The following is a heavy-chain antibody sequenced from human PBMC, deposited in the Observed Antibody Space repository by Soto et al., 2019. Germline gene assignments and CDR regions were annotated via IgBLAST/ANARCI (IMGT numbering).Heavy chain of an antibody. CDR3: ARSLWFGELH. CDR1: GFSLSTTGVG. V-gene: IGHV2-5*02. D-gene: IGHD3-10*01. CDR2: IYWDNDK. J-gene: IGHJ4*02. Sequence: QITLKESGPTLVKPTQTLTLTCSFSGFSLSTTGVGVGWIRQSPGKALEWLAIIYWDNDKRYSPSLKSRVTNTKDTSKNQVVLTVTNMDPVDTGTYYCARSLWFGELHWGQGALVTGSS.